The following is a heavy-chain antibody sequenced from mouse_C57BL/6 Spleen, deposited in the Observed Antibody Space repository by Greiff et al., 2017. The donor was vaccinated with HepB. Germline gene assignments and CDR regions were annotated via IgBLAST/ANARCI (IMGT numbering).Heavy chain of an antibody. CDR1: GYTFTSYW. D-gene: IGHD1-2*01. CDR2: IDPSDSYT. Sequence: VQLQQSGAELVKPGASVKLSCKASGYTFTSYWMQWVKQRPGQGLEWIGEIDPSDSYTNYNQKFKGKATLTVDTSSSTAYMQLSSLTSEDSAVYYCARRENGGGYFDVWGTGTTVTVSS. CDR3: ARRENGGGYFDV. J-gene: IGHJ1*03. V-gene: IGHV1-50*01.